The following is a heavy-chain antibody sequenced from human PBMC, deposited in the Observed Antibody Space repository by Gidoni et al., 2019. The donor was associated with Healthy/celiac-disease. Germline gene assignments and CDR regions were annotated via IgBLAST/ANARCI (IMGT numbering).Heavy chain of an antibody. CDR3: ARLLQQLTTDEDY. J-gene: IGHJ4*02. CDR2: IYYSGST. V-gene: IGHV4-39*01. Sequence: QLQLQESGPGLVKPSETLSLTCTVSGGSISSSSYYWGWIRQPPGKGLEWIGSIYYSGSTYYNPSLKSRVTISVDTSKNQFSLKLSSVTAADTAVYYCARLLQQLTTDEDYWGQGTLVTVSS. CDR1: GGSISSSSYY. D-gene: IGHD6-13*01.